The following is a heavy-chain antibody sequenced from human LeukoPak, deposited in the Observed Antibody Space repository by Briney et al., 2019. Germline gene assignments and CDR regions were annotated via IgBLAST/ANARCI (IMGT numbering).Heavy chain of an antibody. D-gene: IGHD6-19*01. J-gene: IGHJ4*02. V-gene: IGHV4-34*01. Sequence: SETLSLTCAVYGGSFSGYYWSWIRQPPGKGLEWIGEINHSGSTNYNPSLKSRVTISVDTSKNQFSLKLSSVTSADTAVYYCARGRGGGWYHFPPDYWGQGTLVTVSS. CDR1: GGSFSGYY. CDR2: INHSGST. CDR3: ARGRGGGWYHFPPDY.